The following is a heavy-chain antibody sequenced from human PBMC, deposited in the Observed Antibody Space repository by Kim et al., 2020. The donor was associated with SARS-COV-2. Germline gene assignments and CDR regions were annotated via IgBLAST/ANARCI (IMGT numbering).Heavy chain of an antibody. D-gene: IGHD6-19*01. CDR3: ARQGSGSGWPYYSYGMDV. CDR1: GDSISSSSYY. Sequence: SETLSLTCSVSGDSISSSSYYWGWIRQPPGQGLDWIVCFFYLWTTYYNPSLKSRVTISVDTSKNQFSLKLSSVTAADTAVYYCARQGSGSGWPYYSYGMDVWGQGTTVTVSS. J-gene: IGHJ6*02. V-gene: IGHV4-39*01. CDR2: FFYLWTT.